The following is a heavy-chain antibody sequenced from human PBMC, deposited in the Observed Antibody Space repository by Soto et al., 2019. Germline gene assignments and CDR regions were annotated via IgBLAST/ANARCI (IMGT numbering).Heavy chain of an antibody. Sequence: EVQLLESGGALFKLGGSLRPSFAASGFAVSSNNMAWVRQAPGKGLEWVPVLYSDGSTYYADTVKGRVTISSDNSKNTLYLQMNSLRAEDTAVYYCATAFGDFGDYDYDYWGQGTLVTVSS. CDR1: GFAVSSNN. CDR3: ATAFGDFGDYDYDY. CDR2: LYSDGST. D-gene: IGHD4-17*01. J-gene: IGHJ4*02. V-gene: IGHV3-66*01.